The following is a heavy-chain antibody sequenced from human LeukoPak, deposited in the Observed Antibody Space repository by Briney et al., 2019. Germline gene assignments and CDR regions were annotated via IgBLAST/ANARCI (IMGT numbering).Heavy chain of an antibody. CDR1: GFTFSSYA. J-gene: IGHJ4*02. CDR2: ISYDGSNK. D-gene: IGHD3-9*01. V-gene: IGHV3-30-3*01. CDR3: AREGILTVPDY. Sequence: GGSLRLSCAASGFTFSSYAMHWVRQAPGKGLEWVAVISYDGSNKYYADSVKGRFTISRDNSKNTLYLQMNSLRAEDTAAYYCAREGILTVPDYWGQGTLVTVSS.